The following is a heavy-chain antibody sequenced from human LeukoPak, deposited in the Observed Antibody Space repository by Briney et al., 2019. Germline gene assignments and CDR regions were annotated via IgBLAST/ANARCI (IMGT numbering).Heavy chain of an antibody. V-gene: IGHV4-61*02. D-gene: IGHD1-26*01. Sequence: SETLSLTCTVSGGSISSGSYYWSWIRQPAGTGLEWIGRIYNSGSTNDNPSLKSRVTISEDTTKNQFSQKQSSMTAADTAVYYCARNSGSYYLTSAVDIWGQGTMVTVSS. CDR1: GGSISSGSYY. J-gene: IGHJ3*02. CDR2: IYNSGST. CDR3: ARNSGSYYLTSAVDI.